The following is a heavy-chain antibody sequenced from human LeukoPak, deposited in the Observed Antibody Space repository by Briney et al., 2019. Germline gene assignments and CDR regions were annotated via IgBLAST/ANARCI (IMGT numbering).Heavy chain of an antibody. CDR1: GGSFSGYY. CDR2: INHSGST. CDR3: ARRPFYDRHLDY. J-gene: IGHJ4*02. Sequence: SETPSLTCAVYGGSFSGYYWSWIRQPPGKGLEWIGEINHSGSTNYNPSLKSRVTISVDTSKNQFSLKLSSVTAADTAVYYCARRPFYDRHLDYWGQGTLVTVSS. D-gene: IGHD2/OR15-2a*01. V-gene: IGHV4-34*01.